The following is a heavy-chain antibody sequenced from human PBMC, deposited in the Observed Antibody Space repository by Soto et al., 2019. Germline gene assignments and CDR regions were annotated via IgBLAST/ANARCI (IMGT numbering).Heavy chain of an antibody. CDR3: AGGWFGEFLYYFDY. Sequence: QVQLVQSGAEVKKPGASVKVSCKASGYTFTSYGISWLRQAPGQGLEWRGWISAYNGNTNYTQKPQGRVTMTTDKSTSTAYRELRTLRFDDTAVDFCAGGWFGEFLYYFDYWGQVTLVTVSS. J-gene: IGHJ4*02. D-gene: IGHD3-10*01. V-gene: IGHV1-18*01. CDR2: ISAYNGNT. CDR1: GYTFTSYG.